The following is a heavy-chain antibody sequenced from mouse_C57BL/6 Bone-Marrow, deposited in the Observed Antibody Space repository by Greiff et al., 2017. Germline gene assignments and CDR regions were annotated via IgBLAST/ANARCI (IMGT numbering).Heavy chain of an antibody. Sequence: VQLQQSGAELVMPGASVKLSCKASGYTFTSYWMHWVKQRPGQGLEWIGEIDPSDSYTNYNQKFKGKSKLTVDKSSSTAYMQLSSLTSEDSAVYYCAREDYYGSSYVAWFAYWGQGTLVTVSA. D-gene: IGHD1-1*01. CDR2: IDPSDSYT. CDR3: AREDYYGSSYVAWFAY. CDR1: GYTFTSYW. J-gene: IGHJ3*01. V-gene: IGHV1-69*01.